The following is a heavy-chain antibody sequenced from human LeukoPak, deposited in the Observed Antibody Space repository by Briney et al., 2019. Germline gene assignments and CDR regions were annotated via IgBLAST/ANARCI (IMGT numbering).Heavy chain of an antibody. CDR1: GGSFSGYY. V-gene: IGHV4-34*01. Sequence: SETLSLTCAVYGGSFSGYYWSWIRQPPGKGLEWIGEINHSGSTNYNPSLKSRVTISVDPSKNQYSLKLSSVTAADTAVYYCARQHYQLLYWFDPWGQGTLVSVSS. D-gene: IGHD2-2*01. J-gene: IGHJ5*02. CDR2: INHSGST. CDR3: ARQHYQLLYWFDP.